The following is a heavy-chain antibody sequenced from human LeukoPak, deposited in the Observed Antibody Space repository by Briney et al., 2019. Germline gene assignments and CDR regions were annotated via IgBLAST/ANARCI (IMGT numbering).Heavy chain of an antibody. D-gene: IGHD3-10*02. CDR2: ISSSGSTI. CDR1: GFTLSNYA. V-gene: IGHV3-48*04. J-gene: IGHJ6*04. CDR3: AELGITMIGGV. Sequence: GALRLSCAASGFTLSNYAMNWVRQAPGKGLEWVSYISSSGSTIYYADSVKGRFTISRDNAKNSLYLQMNSLRAEDTAVYYCAELGITMIGGVWGKGTTVTISS.